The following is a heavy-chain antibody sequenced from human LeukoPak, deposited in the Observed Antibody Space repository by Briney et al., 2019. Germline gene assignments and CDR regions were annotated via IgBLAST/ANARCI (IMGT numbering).Heavy chain of an antibody. CDR3: ARSLYGPYYYYYMDV. CDR1: GYSFTSYW. J-gene: IGHJ6*03. V-gene: IGHV5-51*01. D-gene: IGHD4-17*01. Sequence: GESLKISCKGSGYSFTSYWIGWVRQMPGKGLEWMGIIYPGDSDTRYSPSFQGQVTISADKSISTAYLQWSSLKASDTAMYYCARSLYGPYYYYYMDVWGKGTTVTISS. CDR2: IYPGDSDT.